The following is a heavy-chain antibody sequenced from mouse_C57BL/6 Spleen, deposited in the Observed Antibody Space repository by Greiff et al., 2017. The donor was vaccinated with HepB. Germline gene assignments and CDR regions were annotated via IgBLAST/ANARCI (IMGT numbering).Heavy chain of an antibody. CDR1: GFTFSDFY. J-gene: IGHJ4*01. CDR2: SRNKANDYTT. D-gene: IGHD1-1*01. Sequence: EVKLVESGGGLVQSGRSLRLSCATSGFTFSDFYMEWVRQAPGKGLEWIAASRNKANDYTTEYSASVKGRFIVSRDTSQSILYLQMNALRAEDTAIYYCARENYGSWAMDYWGQGTSVTVSS. V-gene: IGHV7-1*01. CDR3: ARENYGSWAMDY.